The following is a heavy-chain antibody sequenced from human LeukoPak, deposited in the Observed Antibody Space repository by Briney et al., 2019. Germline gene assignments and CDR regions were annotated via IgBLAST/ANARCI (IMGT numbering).Heavy chain of an antibody. V-gene: IGHV3-23*03. Sequence: PGGSLRLSCAASGFTFSSYAMSWVRQAPGKGLEWVSVIYSGGSTYYADSVKGRFTISRDNSKNTLYLQMNSLRAEDTAVYYCAKDLRGYSGYDYVSDAFDIWGQGTMVTVSS. D-gene: IGHD5-12*01. CDR1: GFTFSSYA. CDR2: IYSGGST. J-gene: IGHJ3*02. CDR3: AKDLRGYSGYDYVSDAFDI.